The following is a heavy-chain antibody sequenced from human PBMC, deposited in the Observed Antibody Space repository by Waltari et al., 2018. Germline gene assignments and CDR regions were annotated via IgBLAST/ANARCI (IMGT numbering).Heavy chain of an antibody. CDR1: GFTFSSYD. V-gene: IGHV3-48*03. D-gene: IGHD5-18*01. J-gene: IGHJ4*02. CDR3: TRGGMRRSNYGYDFDY. Sequence: EVQLVESGGGLVQPGGSLKLSCAASGFTFSSYDMSWVRQAPGKGLEWVSYSGSSGGVIFYLDSVKGRFTISRDNAENSLYLHMNSLTAEDTGGYYCTRGGMRRSNYGYDFDYWGQGTLVTVSS. CDR2: SGSSGGVI.